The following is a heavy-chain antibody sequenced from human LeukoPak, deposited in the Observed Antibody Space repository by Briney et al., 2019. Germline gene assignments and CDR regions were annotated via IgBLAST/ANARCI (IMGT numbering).Heavy chain of an antibody. Sequence: PGGSLRLSCAASGFTFSSYGMHWVRQAPGKGLEWVAVIWYDGSNKYYVDSVKGRFTISRDNSKNTLYLQTNSLRADDTAVYYCARGGYYDTSGTFDCWGQGTLVTVSS. CDR1: GFTFSSYG. D-gene: IGHD3-22*01. CDR3: ARGGYYDTSGTFDC. CDR2: IWYDGSNK. J-gene: IGHJ4*02. V-gene: IGHV3-33*01.